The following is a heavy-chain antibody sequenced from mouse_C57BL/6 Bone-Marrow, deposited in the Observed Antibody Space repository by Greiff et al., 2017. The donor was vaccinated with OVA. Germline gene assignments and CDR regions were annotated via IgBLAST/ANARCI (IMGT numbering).Heavy chain of an antibody. V-gene: IGHV1-74*01. CDR1: GYTFTSYW. CDR2: IHPPDSDT. D-gene: IGHD2-5*01. Sequence: QVQLQQPGAELVKPGASVKVSCKASGYTFTSYWMHWVKQRPGQGLEWIGRIHPPDSDTYYNQKLKGKAPLTVDNSSSTAYMQLSSLTSEDSAVYYCAIDYSNPMDYWGQGTSVTVSS. J-gene: IGHJ4*01. CDR3: AIDYSNPMDY.